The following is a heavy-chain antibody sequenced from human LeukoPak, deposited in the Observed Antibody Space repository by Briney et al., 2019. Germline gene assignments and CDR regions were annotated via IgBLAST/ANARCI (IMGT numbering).Heavy chain of an antibody. CDR2: IKTKSDGGAT. Sequence: GGPLGLSLEASGLISGKEWWSGVRRPPGKGLEWVARIKTKSDGGATDYAAPVKGRFTISRDDSKNALYLQMNSLKTEDTAVYYCTTAGSAWGQGTLVTVSS. J-gene: IGHJ1*01. V-gene: IGHV3-15*01. CDR3: TTAGSA. D-gene: IGHD2-15*01. CDR1: GLISGKEW.